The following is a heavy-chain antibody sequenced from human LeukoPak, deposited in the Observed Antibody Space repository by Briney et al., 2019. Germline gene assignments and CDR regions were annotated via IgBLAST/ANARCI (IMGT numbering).Heavy chain of an antibody. Sequence: GGSLRLSCAASGFTFSSYAMTWVRQAPGKGLEWVSAIGVDGDGKYAASVKGRFTVSRDNSKNTLYLQMNGLRVEDTALYYCATDGGNYPDRFDPWGQGTLVTVSS. CDR1: GFTFSSYA. D-gene: IGHD3-16*01. CDR2: IGVDGDG. V-gene: IGHV3-23*01. CDR3: ATDGGNYPDRFDP. J-gene: IGHJ5*02.